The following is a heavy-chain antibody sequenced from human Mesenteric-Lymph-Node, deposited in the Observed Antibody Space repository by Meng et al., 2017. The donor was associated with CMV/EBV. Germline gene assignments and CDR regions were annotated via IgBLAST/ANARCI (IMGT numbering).Heavy chain of an antibody. Sequence: GGSLRLSCAASGFTFSSYWMSWVRQAPGKGLEWVSVMYAGGSTYYADSVKGRFTISRDNSKNTVYLQMNYLRAEDTARYYCAKEIFGVPRGAFDVWGQGTMVTVSS. J-gene: IGHJ3*01. D-gene: IGHD2-2*01. V-gene: IGHV3-53*01. CDR2: MYAGGST. CDR3: AKEIFGVPRGAFDV. CDR1: GFTFSSYW.